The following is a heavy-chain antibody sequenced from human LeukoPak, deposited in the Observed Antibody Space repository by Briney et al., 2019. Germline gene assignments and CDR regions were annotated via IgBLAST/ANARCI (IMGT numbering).Heavy chain of an antibody. Sequence: GGSLRLSCAASGFTFSSYAMSWVRRAPGKGLEWVSAISGSGGNTCYADSVRGRFTISRDNSKNTLYLQMNSLRAEDTAIYYCAKKRGMQLWQYYFDYWGQGTLVTVSS. J-gene: IGHJ4*02. CDR1: GFTFSSYA. V-gene: IGHV3-23*01. CDR2: ISGSGGNT. D-gene: IGHD5-18*01. CDR3: AKKRGMQLWQYYFDY.